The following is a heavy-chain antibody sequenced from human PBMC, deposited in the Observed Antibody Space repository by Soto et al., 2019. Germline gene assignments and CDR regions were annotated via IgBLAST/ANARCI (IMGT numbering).Heavy chain of an antibody. CDR2: INAGNGNT. D-gene: IGHD2-2*01. Sequence: QVQLVQSGAEVKKPGASVKVSCKASGYTFTSYAMHWVRQAPGQRLEWMGWINAGNGNTKYSQKFQGRVTITRDTAASTAYMELSSLRSEDTAVYYCARGLVVPAAGYFQHWGQGTLVTVSS. CDR3: ARGLVVPAAGYFQH. V-gene: IGHV1-3*01. CDR1: GYTFTSYA. J-gene: IGHJ1*01.